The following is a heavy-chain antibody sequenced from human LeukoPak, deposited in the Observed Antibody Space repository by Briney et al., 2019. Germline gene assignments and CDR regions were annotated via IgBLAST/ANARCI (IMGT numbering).Heavy chain of an antibody. CDR1: GGSISSYY. CDR2: IYYSGST. D-gene: IGHD1-26*01. V-gene: IGHV4-59*01. Sequence: SETLSLTCTVSGGSISSYYWSWIRQPPGKGLEWIAYIYYSGSTNYNPSLKSRVTISVDTSKNQFSLKLSSVTAADTAVYYCAIVGATGGVYWGQGTLVTVSS. CDR3: AIVGATGGVY. J-gene: IGHJ4*02.